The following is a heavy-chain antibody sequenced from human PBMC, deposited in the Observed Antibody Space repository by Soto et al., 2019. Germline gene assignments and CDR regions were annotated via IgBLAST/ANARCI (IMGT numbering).Heavy chain of an antibody. J-gene: IGHJ5*01. D-gene: IGHD6-13*01. CDR2: IKQDGSEK. V-gene: IGHV3-7*03. CDR1: GFTFSSDW. CDR3: AASLAAAGDNWFDT. Sequence: GGSLRRSCAASGFTFSSDWMSWVRQAPGKGLELVANIKQDGSEKYYVDSVKGRFTISRDNAKNSLYLQMNSLRAEDTAVYYCAASLAAAGDNWFDTWGDGTMDTVSS.